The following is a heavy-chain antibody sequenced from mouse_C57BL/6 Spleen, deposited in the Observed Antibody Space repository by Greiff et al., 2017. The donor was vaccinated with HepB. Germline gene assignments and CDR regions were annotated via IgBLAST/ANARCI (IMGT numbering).Heavy chain of an antibody. CDR2: IDPSDSYT. D-gene: IGHD1-1*01. CDR1: GYTFTSYW. Sequence: VQLQQSGAELVRPGTSVKLSCKASGYTFTSYWMHWVKQRPGQGLEWIGVIDPSDSYTNYNQKFKGKATLTVDTSSRTAYMQLSSLTSEDSAVYYCARGGGLLRSFAYLGQGTLVTVSA. V-gene: IGHV1-59*01. CDR3: ARGGGLLRSFAY. J-gene: IGHJ3*01.